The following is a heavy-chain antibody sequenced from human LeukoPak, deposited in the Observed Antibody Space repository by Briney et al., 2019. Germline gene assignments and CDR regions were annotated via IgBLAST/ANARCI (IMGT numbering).Heavy chain of an antibody. Sequence: ASVKVSCKASGYTFTSYGINWVRQAPGQGLEWMGWISAYNGNTNYAQKLQGRVTMTTDTSTSTAYMELRSLRSDDTAVYYCARGSPGYYDSSGYAFDIWGQGTMVTVSS. V-gene: IGHV1-18*01. CDR2: ISAYNGNT. CDR1: GYTFTSYG. CDR3: ARGSPGYYDSSGYAFDI. D-gene: IGHD3-22*01. J-gene: IGHJ3*02.